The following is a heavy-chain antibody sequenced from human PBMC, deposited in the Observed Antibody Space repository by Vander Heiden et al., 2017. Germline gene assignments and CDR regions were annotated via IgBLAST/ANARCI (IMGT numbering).Heavy chain of an antibody. D-gene: IGHD3-22*01. CDR2: TYYRSKWYN. CDR3: ARDVFRNYYDSSGYFDY. Sequence: QVQLQQSGPGLVKPSQTLSLTCAISGERVSSNSAGWNWIRQSPSRGLEWLGRTYYRSKWYNDYAVSVKSRITINPDTSKNQFSLQLNSVTPEDTAVYYCARDVFRNYYDSSGYFDYWGQGTLVTVSS. V-gene: IGHV6-1*01. J-gene: IGHJ4*02. CDR1: GERVSSNSAG.